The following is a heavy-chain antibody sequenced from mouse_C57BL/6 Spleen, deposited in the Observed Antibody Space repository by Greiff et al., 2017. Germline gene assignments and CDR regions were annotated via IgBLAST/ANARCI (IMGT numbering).Heavy chain of an antibody. V-gene: IGHV1-15*01. J-gene: IGHJ4*01. Sequence: QVQLKESGAELVRPGASVTLSCKASGYTFTDYEMHWVKQTPVHGLEWIGAIDPETGGTAYNQKFKGKAILTADKSSSTAYMELSSLTSEDSAVYYCTRWSYDYDGYAMDYWGQGTSVTVSS. CDR2: IDPETGGT. CDR3: TRWSYDYDGYAMDY. CDR1: GYTFTDYE. D-gene: IGHD2-4*01.